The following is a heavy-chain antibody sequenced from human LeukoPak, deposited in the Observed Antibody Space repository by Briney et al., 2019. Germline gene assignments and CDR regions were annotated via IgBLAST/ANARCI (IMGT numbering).Heavy chain of an antibody. CDR1: GFTFSSYE. Sequence: PGGSLRLSCAASGFTFSSYEMNWVRQAPGKGLEWVSHISSSGSTTYYADSVKGRFTISRDNAKNSLYLQMNSLRAEDTAVYYCAREGGPYRPLDYSGQGTLVTVSS. CDR2: ISSSGSTT. CDR3: AREGGPYRPLDY. J-gene: IGHJ4*02. V-gene: IGHV3-48*03.